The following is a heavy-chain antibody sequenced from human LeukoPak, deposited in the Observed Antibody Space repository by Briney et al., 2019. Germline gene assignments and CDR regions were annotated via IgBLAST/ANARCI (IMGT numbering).Heavy chain of an antibody. V-gene: IGHV1-2*02. Sequence: ASVKVSCKASGGTFSSYAISWVRQAPGQGLEWMGWINPNSGGTNYAQKFQGRVTMTRDTSISAAYMELSRLRSDDTAVYYCARDLPVPAADYYYYGMDVWGQGTTVTVSS. D-gene: IGHD2-2*01. CDR3: ARDLPVPAADYYYYGMDV. CDR1: GGTFSSYA. J-gene: IGHJ6*02. CDR2: INPNSGGT.